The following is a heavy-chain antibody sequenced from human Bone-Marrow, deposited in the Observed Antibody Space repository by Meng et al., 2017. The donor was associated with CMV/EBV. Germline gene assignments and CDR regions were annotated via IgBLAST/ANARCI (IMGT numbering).Heavy chain of an antibody. D-gene: IGHD6-13*01. Sequence: GWSFSGYYWGWIGQPPGKGLEWIGEINHSGSTNYNPSLKSRVTISVDTSKNQFSLKLSSVTAADTAVYYCARGSRYRYSSSWSHFDYWGQGTLVTVSS. V-gene: IGHV4-34*01. CDR2: INHSGST. CDR1: GWSFSGYY. CDR3: ARGSRYRYSSSWSHFDY. J-gene: IGHJ4*02.